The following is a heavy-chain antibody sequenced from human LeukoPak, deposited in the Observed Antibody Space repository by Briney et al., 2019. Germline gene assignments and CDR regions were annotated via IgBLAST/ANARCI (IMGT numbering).Heavy chain of an antibody. CDR1: GFSFSSYA. Sequence: PGGSLRLSCAASGFSFSSYAMSWVRQAPGKGLVWVSAISGSGGSTYYADSVKGRFTFSRDNSKNTLYLQMDSLRAEDTAVYYCAKDRNWGTRAWYLDLWGRGTLVTVSS. V-gene: IGHV3-23*01. J-gene: IGHJ2*01. CDR2: ISGSGGST. CDR3: AKDRNWGTRAWYLDL. D-gene: IGHD7-27*01.